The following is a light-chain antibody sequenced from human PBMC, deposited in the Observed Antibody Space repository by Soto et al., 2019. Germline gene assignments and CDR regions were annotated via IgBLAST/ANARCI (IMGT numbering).Light chain of an antibody. CDR1: ESVASKY. Sequence: DSVFTQSPGTLSLSPGERAALSCRASESVASKYLAWYQHKPGQAPRLLFFGASHRATGIPDRFRCSGSGTDFTLTISRLEPEDFAVYYCHQYGSSPWTLGQGTKVDIK. CDR2: GAS. CDR3: HQYGSSPWT. V-gene: IGKV3-20*01. J-gene: IGKJ1*01.